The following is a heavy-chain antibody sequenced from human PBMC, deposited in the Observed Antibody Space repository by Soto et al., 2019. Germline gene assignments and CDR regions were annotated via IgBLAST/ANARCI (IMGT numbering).Heavy chain of an antibody. D-gene: IGHD2-15*01. J-gene: IGHJ3*02. CDR1: GFTFSSYA. CDR2: ISTNVVST. V-gene: IGHV3-23*01. CDR3: AKDKGWRGAFDI. Sequence: PGGSLRLSCAASGFTFSSYALTWVRQAPGKGLEWVSTISTNVVSTYYADSVKGRFSISRDNSRNTLYLQMNSLRAEDTAVYYCAKDKGWRGAFDIWGQGTMVTVSS.